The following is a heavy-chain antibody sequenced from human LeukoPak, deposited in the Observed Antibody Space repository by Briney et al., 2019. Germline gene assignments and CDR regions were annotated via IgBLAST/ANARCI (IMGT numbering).Heavy chain of an antibody. CDR2: IYYSGST. J-gene: IGHJ6*02. D-gene: IGHD3-9*01. Sequence: GSLRLSCAASGFTVSSNYMSWVRQAPGKGLEWIGSIYYSGSTYYNPSLKSRVTISVDTSKNQFSLKLSSVTAADTAVYYCARELRYFDWYGMDVWGQGTTVTVSS. CDR3: ARELRYFDWYGMDV. CDR1: GFTVSSNY. V-gene: IGHV4-39*07.